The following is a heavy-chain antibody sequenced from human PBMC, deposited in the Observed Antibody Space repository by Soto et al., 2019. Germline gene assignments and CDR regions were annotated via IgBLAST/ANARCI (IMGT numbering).Heavy chain of an antibody. J-gene: IGHJ5*02. D-gene: IGHD3-10*01. V-gene: IGHV1-46*01. CDR2: IDPSGGKT. CDR3: GRVMRSLLSITALDT. Sequence: VASVKVSCKASGYTFTRDQIHWVRQAPGQGLEWMGMIDPSGGKTNYAQKFQGRVTMTRDTSTSTVYMALSSLRSEDTATYFCGRVMRSLLSITALDTWGQGTLVTVSS. CDR1: GYTFTRDQ.